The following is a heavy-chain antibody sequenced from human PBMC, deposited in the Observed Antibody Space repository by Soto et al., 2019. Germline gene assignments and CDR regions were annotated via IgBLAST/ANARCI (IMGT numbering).Heavy chain of an antibody. CDR3: AREHDGGRYGMDV. Sequence: SETLSLTCTVSGGSISSYYWSWIRQPAGKGLEWIWLIYTSGCTNYNPSLTRLVPMSVATSKNQFSLKLSSVTAADTAVYYCAREHDGGRYGMDVWGQGTTVTVSS. CDR1: GGSISSYY. CDR2: IYTSGCT. J-gene: IGHJ6*02. D-gene: IGHD1-1*01. V-gene: IGHV4-4*07.